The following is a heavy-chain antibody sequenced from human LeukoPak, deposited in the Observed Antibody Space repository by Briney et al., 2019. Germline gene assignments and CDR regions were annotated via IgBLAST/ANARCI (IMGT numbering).Heavy chain of an antibody. Sequence: TPSETLSLTCTVSGGSISSYYWSWIRQPPGKGLEWIGYIYYSGSTNYNPSLKSRVTISVDTSKNQFSLKLSSVTAADTAVYYCARAPDCSSTSCYNDGEYYYYYMDVWGKGTTVTVSS. V-gene: IGHV4-59*01. D-gene: IGHD2-2*01. CDR2: IYYSGST. J-gene: IGHJ6*03. CDR1: GGSISSYY. CDR3: ARAPDCSSTSCYNDGEYYYYYMDV.